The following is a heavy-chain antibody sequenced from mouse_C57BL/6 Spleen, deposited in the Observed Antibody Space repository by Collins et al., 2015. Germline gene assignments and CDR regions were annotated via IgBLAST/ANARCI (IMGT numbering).Heavy chain of an antibody. Sequence: DVQLQESRTWPRETSSVSVSHLLCHWLLHHQWLLLELDPAVSRKQLEWMGYINYDGSNNCNPSLKNRISISRDTSKNQFFLKLNSVTTEDTATYYCARGMTTTAMDYWGQGTSVTVSS. CDR3: ARGMTTTAMDY. V-gene: IGHV3-6*02. CDR1: LLHHQWLL. CDR2: INYDGSN. J-gene: IGHJ4*01. D-gene: IGHD2-4*01.